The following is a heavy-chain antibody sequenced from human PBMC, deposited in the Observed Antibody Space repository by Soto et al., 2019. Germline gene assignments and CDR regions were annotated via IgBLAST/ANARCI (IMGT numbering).Heavy chain of an antibody. Sequence: SETLSLTCTVSGGSISSSSYYWGWIRQPPGKGLEWIGSIYYSGSTYYNPSLKSRVTISVDTSKNQFSLKLSSVTAADTAVYYCARLPWGSYSITFDYWGQGTLVTVSS. J-gene: IGHJ4*02. CDR3: ARLPWGSYSITFDY. V-gene: IGHV4-39*01. CDR1: GGSISSSSYY. CDR2: IYYSGST. D-gene: IGHD1-26*01.